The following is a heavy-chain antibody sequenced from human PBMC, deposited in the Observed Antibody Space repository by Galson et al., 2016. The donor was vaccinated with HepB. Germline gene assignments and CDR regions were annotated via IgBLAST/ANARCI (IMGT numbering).Heavy chain of an antibody. D-gene: IGHD3-9*01. CDR3: AREGSQNPYYDIFTGSGLNYHYYGMDV. CDR2: ISAYTGNT. J-gene: IGHJ6*02. V-gene: IGHV1-18*01. Sequence: SVKVSCKASAYTFTSYGISWVRQAPGQGLEWMGWISAYTGNTNYAQKLQGRVTMTTDTSTTTAYMELRSLRSDDTAVYYCAREGSQNPYYDIFTGSGLNYHYYGMDVWGQGTTVTVSS. CDR1: AYTFTSYG.